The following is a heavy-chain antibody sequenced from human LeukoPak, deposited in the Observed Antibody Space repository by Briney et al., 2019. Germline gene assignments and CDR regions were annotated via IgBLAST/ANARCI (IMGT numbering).Heavy chain of an antibody. Sequence: GSLRLSCXASGFIFDDYGMNWVRPAPGKGLEWVSGINWNGGGTGYVDSVTGRFTISRDNAKNSLYLQMNSLRAEDTALYYCARGSIATTPFDYWGQGTLVTVSS. CDR2: INWNGGGT. J-gene: IGHJ4*02. CDR1: GFIFDDYG. D-gene: IGHD4-11*01. V-gene: IGHV3-20*04. CDR3: ARGSIATTPFDY.